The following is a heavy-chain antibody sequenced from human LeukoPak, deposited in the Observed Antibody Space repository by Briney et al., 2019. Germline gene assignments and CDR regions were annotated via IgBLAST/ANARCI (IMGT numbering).Heavy chain of an antibody. Sequence: SQTLSLTCAVSGGSISSGGFSWSWIRQPPGKGLEHIGYIYHSGSTYYSPSLKSRVTISVDRSKNQFSLNLSSVTAAATAVYYGARSYLGYCSGGSCPFAYWGQGTLVTVSS. CDR2: IYHSGST. V-gene: IGHV4-30-2*01. CDR1: GGSISSGGFS. J-gene: IGHJ4*02. CDR3: ARSYLGYCSGGSCPFAY. D-gene: IGHD2-15*01.